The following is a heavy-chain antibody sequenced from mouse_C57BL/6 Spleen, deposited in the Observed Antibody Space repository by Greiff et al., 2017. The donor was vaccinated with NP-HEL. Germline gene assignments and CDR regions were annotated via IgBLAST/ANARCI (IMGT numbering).Heavy chain of an antibody. J-gene: IGHJ2*01. V-gene: IGHV5-4*01. D-gene: IGHD2-2*01. Sequence: EVKVVESGGGLVKPGGSLKLSCAASGFTFSSYAMSWVRQTPEKRLEWVATISDGGSYTYYPDNVKGRFTISRDNAKNNLYLQMSHLKSEDTAMYYCAREGYGFDYWGQGTTLTVSS. CDR2: ISDGGSYT. CDR3: AREGYGFDY. CDR1: GFTFSSYA.